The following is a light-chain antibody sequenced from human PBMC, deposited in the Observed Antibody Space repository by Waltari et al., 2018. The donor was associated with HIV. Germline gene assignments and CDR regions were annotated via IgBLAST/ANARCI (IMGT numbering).Light chain of an antibody. J-gene: IGKJ3*01. CDR1: QSVSSN. V-gene: IGKV3-15*01. Sequence: EIVMTQSPATLSVSPGERPTLPCRASQSVSSNLAWYQQKPGQAPRLLVFGASTRATGIPARFSGSGSGTEFTLTISSLQSEDFAVYYCQQYNNWPPEITFGPGTKVDIK. CDR3: QQYNNWPPEIT. CDR2: GAS.